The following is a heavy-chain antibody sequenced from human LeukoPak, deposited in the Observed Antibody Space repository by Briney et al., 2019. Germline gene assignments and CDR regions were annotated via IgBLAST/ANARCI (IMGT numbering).Heavy chain of an antibody. D-gene: IGHD1-14*01. CDR2: IYTSGST. CDR3: ARQGNTTSLFDC. J-gene: IGHJ4*02. CDR1: GGSISSGSYY. Sequence: PSQTLSLTCTVSGGSISSGSYYWSWIRQPAGKGLEWIGRIYTSGSTNYNPSLKSRVTISVDTSKNQFSLKLSSVTAADTAVYYCARQGNTTSLFDCWGQGTLVTVSS. V-gene: IGHV4-61*02.